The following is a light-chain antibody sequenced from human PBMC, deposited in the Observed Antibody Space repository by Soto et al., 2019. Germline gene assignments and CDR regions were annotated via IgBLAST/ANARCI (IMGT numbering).Light chain of an antibody. CDR2: RNN. J-gene: IGLJ3*02. CDR1: SSNIGSEY. V-gene: IGLV1-47*01. CDR3: AARDDSLSGHWV. Sequence: QSVLTQPPSASGTPGQRVTISCSGSSSNIGSEYVVWYQHLPGTAPKLLIYRNNQRPSGVPGRFAGSKSGTSASRAISGLRSEDEADYYCAARDDSLSGHWVFGGGTKLTVL.